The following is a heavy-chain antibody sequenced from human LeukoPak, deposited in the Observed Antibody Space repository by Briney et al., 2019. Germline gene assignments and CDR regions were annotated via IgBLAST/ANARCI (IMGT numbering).Heavy chain of an antibody. CDR3: ARVDVGFFSGSYPFDS. Sequence: GGSLRLSCAASGFTFSSYGMHWVRQAPGKGLEWVAFIRYDGSDKYYADSVKGRFTISGDNSKNTLYLQMNTLRADDTAVYYCARVDVGFFSGSYPFDSWGQGTLVTVSS. CDR1: GFTFSSYG. CDR2: IRYDGSDK. V-gene: IGHV3-30*02. D-gene: IGHD1-26*01. J-gene: IGHJ4*02.